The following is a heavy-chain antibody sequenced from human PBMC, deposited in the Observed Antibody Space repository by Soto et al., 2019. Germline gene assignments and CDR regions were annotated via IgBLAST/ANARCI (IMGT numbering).Heavy chain of an antibody. V-gene: IGHV3-74*01. CDR2: INGDGSKT. D-gene: IGHD2-15*01. Sequence: EVQLVESGGGLVQPGGSLRIFCGASGFTFSTYWMYWVRQAPGKGLVWVSRINGDGSKTSYADSVKGRFTISRDNAKNTLNLQKNSLRAKDRALYYCARGQYCSGGTCYSAPDYWGQGTLVTVSS. J-gene: IGHJ4*02. CDR1: GFTFSTYW. CDR3: ARGQYCSGGTCYSAPDY.